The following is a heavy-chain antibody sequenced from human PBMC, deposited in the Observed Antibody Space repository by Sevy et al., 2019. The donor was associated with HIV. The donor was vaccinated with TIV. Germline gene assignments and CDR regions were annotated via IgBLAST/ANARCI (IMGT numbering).Heavy chain of an antibody. V-gene: IGHV3-74*03. J-gene: IGHJ6*03. CDR1: GLSFSSNW. CDR3: VREQGTHYYYAMDV. D-gene: IGHD3-10*01. CDR2: ISSDGNSI. Sequence: GGSLRLSCAASGLSFSSNWMHWVRQVPGKGLLWVARISSDGNSITYAHSVEGRFTISRDNAKDMLYLQMNSLKADDTALYYSVREQGTHYYYAMDVWGKGTMVTVSS.